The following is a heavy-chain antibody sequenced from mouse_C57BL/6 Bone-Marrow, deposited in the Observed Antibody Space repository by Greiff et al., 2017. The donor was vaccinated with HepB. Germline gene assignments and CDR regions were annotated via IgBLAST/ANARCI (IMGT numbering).Heavy chain of an antibody. CDR3: ARWAYGNPFDY. D-gene: IGHD2-1*01. CDR1: GYTFTSYT. CDR2: INPSSGYT. Sequence: QVQLQQSGAELARPGASVKMSCKASGYTFTSYTMPWVKQRPGQGLEWIGYINPSSGYTKYNQKFKDKATLTADKSSSTAYMQLSSLTSEDSAVYYCARWAYGNPFDYWGQGTTLTVSS. J-gene: IGHJ2*01. V-gene: IGHV1-4*01.